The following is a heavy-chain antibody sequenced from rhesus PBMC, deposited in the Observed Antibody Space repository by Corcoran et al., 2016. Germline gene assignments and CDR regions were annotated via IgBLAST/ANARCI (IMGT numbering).Heavy chain of an antibody. CDR3: ARSDQYCTSTTCYAAGGDAFDF. D-gene: IGHD2-2*01. V-gene: IGHV4-106*01. CDR2: INGSGGVT. Sequence: QVQLQESGPGLVKPSETLSLTCAVSGGSISVVYYWSWIRQPPGTGLGWIGSINGSGGVTNYNPSLQYRVTMSIDTSKNQFSLKLSSVTAADTAVYYCARSDQYCTSTTCYAAGGDAFDFWGQGLRVTVSS. CDR1: GGSISVVYY. J-gene: IGHJ3*01.